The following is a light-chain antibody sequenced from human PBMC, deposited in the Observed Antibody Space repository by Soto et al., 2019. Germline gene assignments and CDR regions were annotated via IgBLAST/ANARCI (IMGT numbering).Light chain of an antibody. J-gene: IGKJ2*01. Sequence: IQMTQSPSTLSASVGDRVTITCRASQSISIWLAWYQQKPGKAPKLLIYKASILESGVPSRFSGSGSGSEFTFTISSLQPDDFATYYCQQYNTYLGTFGQGTKLEIK. CDR1: QSISIW. V-gene: IGKV1-5*03. CDR2: KAS. CDR3: QQYNTYLGT.